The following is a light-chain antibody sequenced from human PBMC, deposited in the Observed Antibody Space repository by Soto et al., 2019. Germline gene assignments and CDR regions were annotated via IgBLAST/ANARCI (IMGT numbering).Light chain of an antibody. Sequence: DSQITQSPSCLSASVGDRVTITCQASQDVSNYLNWYQPKLGKAPKLLIYDASNLETGVPSRFSGSGSGTYFSFTISSLQPENFATYYCQQYSNLITFGQGTRLEIK. CDR2: DAS. CDR1: QDVSNY. CDR3: QQYSNLIT. J-gene: IGKJ5*01. V-gene: IGKV1-33*01.